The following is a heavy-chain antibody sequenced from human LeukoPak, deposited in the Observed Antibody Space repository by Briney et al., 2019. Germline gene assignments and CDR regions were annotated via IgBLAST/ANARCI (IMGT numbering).Heavy chain of an antibody. CDR2: IYTSGST. J-gene: IGHJ6*03. CDR3: ARDGVIVVDYYYYYYMDV. CDR1: GGSISGYY. D-gene: IGHD2-15*01. Sequence: SETLSLTCTVSGGSISGYYWSWIRQPAGKGLEWIGRIYTSGSTNYNPSLKSRVTMSVDTSKNQFSLKLSSVTAADTAVYYCARDGVIVVDYYYYYYMDVWGKGTTVTVSS. V-gene: IGHV4-4*07.